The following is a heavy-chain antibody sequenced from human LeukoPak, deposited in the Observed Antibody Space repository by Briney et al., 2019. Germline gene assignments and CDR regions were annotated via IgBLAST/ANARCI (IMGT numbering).Heavy chain of an antibody. J-gene: IGHJ4*02. CDR3: AKDSLEYSSSSPFDY. Sequence: PGRSLRLSCAASGFTFDDYAMHWVRHAPGKGLEWVSGISWNSGSIGYADSVKGRFTISRDNAKNSLYPQMNSLRAEDTALYYCAKDSLEYSSSSPFDYWGQGTLVTVSS. CDR1: GFTFDDYA. D-gene: IGHD6-6*01. CDR2: ISWNSGSI. V-gene: IGHV3-9*01.